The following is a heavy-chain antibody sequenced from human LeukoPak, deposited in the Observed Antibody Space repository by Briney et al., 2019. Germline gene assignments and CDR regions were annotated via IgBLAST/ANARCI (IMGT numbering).Heavy chain of an antibody. CDR1: GFTFSSYA. CDR2: ISYDGSNK. V-gene: IGHV3-30*04. J-gene: IGHJ6*02. D-gene: IGHD2-15*01. CDR3: ARDLLGVSYGMDV. Sequence: GRSLRLSCAASGFTFSSYAMHWVRQAPGKGLKWVAVISYDGSNKYYADSVKGRFTISRDNSKNTLYLQMNSLRAEDTTVYYCARDLLGVSYGMDVWGQGTTVTVSS.